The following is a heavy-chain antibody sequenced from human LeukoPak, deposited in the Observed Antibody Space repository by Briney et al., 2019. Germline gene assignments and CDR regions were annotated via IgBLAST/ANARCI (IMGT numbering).Heavy chain of an antibody. CDR2: ISWNSASI. CDR1: GFSFGDYA. D-gene: IGHD2-2*01. V-gene: IGHV3-9*01. J-gene: IGHJ6*03. CDR3: ARDFCTGTSCYYFYYMDV. Sequence: GGSLRLSCAASGFSFGDYAMHCVRQFPGEALEWVSGISWNSASIAYADSVKGRFTIYRDNAKNSLYLQMNSLRPEDTALYYCARDFCTGTSCYYFYYMDVWGKGPRSPSP.